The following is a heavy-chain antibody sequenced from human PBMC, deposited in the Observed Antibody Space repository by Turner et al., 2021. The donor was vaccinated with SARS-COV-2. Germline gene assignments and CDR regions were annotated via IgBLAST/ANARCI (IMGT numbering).Heavy chain of an antibody. CDR1: GFTFDLYE. Sequence: GQLAESGGDLVQIGGSLRLSCLASGFTFDLYEMDWVRQAAGKGLEWVAYIGRAAKKIFYSDSVRGRFNISRDNARKSLFLQMDSLRVDDSGVYFCVRDDGYDATGRPQWGMDVWGQGTTVTVSS. CDR2: IGRAAKKI. D-gene: IGHD2-21*02. J-gene: IGHJ6*02. CDR3: VRDDGYDATGRPQWGMDV. V-gene: IGHV3-48*03.